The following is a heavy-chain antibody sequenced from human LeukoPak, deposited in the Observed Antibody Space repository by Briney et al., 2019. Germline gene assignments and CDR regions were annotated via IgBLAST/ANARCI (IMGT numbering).Heavy chain of an antibody. Sequence: SGPTLVNPTQTLTLTCTFSGFSLSTSGMCVSWIRQPPGKALEWLAHIDWDDDKYYSTSLKTRLTISKDTSKNQVVLTMTKMDPVDTATYYCARSGQYYYDSSGYIHFDYWGQGTLVTVSS. CDR1: GFSLSTSGMC. CDR2: IDWDDDK. J-gene: IGHJ4*02. D-gene: IGHD3-22*01. CDR3: ARSGQYYYDSSGYIHFDY. V-gene: IGHV2-70*01.